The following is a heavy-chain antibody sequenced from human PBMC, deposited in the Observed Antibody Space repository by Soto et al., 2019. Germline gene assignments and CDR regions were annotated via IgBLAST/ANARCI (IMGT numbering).Heavy chain of an antibody. CDR2: MNPNSGNT. D-gene: IGHD6-25*01. V-gene: IGHV1-8*01. CDR1: GYTFTSYD. CDR3: ARERTRGFAP. J-gene: IGHJ5*02. Sequence: QVQLVQSGAEVKKPGASVKVSCKASGYTFTSYDINWVRQATGQGLEWMGWMNPNSGNTAYAQTFLGRVTMTRNTSISTAYMALTSLRSEDTAVYYCARERTRGFAPWGHRTLVTVSS.